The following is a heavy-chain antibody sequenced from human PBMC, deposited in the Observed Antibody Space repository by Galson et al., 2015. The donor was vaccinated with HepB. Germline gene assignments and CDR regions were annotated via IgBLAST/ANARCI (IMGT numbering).Heavy chain of an antibody. CDR3: ARVVAGTGPLDY. J-gene: IGHJ4*02. CDR1: GGSFSGYY. D-gene: IGHD6-19*01. CDR2: INHSGST. V-gene: IGHV4-34*01. Sequence: ETLSLTCAVYGGSFSGYYWSWIRQPPGKGLEWIGEINHSGSTNYNPSLKSRVTISVDTSKNQFSLKLSSVTAADTAVYYCARVVAGTGPLDYWGQGTLVTVSS.